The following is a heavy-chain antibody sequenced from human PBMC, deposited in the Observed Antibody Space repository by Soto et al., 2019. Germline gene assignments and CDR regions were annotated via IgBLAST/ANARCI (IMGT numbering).Heavy chain of an antibody. D-gene: IGHD1-26*01. J-gene: IGHJ4*02. CDR3: AREYPVHSAYFDY. CDR2: MYYSGNA. Sequence: QVQLQESGPGLVKPSETLSLTCTVSGASISRYYWSWIRQSPGKGLEWIGYMYYSGNANYNPSLRIRITILVDTSKNQFSLNLNSVTAADTAVYYCAREYPVHSAYFDYWGQGILVTVSS. CDR1: GASISRYY. V-gene: IGHV4-59*01.